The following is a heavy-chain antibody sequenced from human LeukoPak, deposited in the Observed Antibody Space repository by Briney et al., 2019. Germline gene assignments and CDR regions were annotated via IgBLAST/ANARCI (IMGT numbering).Heavy chain of an antibody. CDR3: ARVFGVVQQGDGMDV. V-gene: IGHV3-21*01. D-gene: IGHD3-3*01. J-gene: IGHJ6*02. CDR2: ISSSSSYI. Sequence: PGGSLRLSCAASGFTFSSYSMNWVRQAPGKGLEWVSSISSSSSYIYYADSVMGRFTISRDNAKNSLYLQMNSLRAEDTAVYYCARVFGVVQQGDGMDVWGQGTTVTVSS. CDR1: GFTFSSYS.